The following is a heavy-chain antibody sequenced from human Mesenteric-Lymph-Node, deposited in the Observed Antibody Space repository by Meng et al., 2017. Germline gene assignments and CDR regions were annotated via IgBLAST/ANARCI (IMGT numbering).Heavy chain of an antibody. CDR1: GGSFSGYY. J-gene: IGHJ4*02. CDR3: ARVTLELERRPFDY. CDR2: INHSGST. Sequence: QVSLQLWGAGMLKPSETLSLSCAVYGGSFSGYYWSWIRQPPGKGLEWIGEINHSGSTNYNPSLKSRVTISVDTSKNQFSLKLSFVTAADTAVYYCARVTLELERRPFDYWGQGTLVTVSS. V-gene: IGHV4-34*01. D-gene: IGHD1-1*01.